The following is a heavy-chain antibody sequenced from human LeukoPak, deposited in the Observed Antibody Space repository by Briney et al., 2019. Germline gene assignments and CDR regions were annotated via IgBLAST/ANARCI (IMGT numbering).Heavy chain of an antibody. Sequence: ASVKVSCKASGGTFSTYAINWVRQAPGQGLEWMGMINPSGGSTTYAQKFQGRVTMTRDMSTNTFYIELSSLRSDDTALYYCARTLHYLNNWFDPWGQGTLVTVSS. V-gene: IGHV1-46*01. CDR3: ARTLHYLNNWFDP. CDR2: INPSGGST. CDR1: GGTFSTYA. D-gene: IGHD1-26*01. J-gene: IGHJ5*02.